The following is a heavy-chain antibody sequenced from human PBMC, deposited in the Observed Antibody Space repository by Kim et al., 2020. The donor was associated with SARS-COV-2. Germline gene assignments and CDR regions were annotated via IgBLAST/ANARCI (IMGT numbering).Heavy chain of an antibody. J-gene: IGHJ4*02. CDR1: GYSFTSYW. CDR2: IYPGDSDS. D-gene: IGHD6-19*01. Sequence: GESLKISCKGSGYSFTSYWIGWVRQMPGKGLEWMGIIYPGDSDSRYSPSFQGQVTISADKSISTAYLQWSSLKASDTAMYYCARHGGSGWYGSVLDYFDYWGQGTLVTVSS. V-gene: IGHV5-51*01. CDR3: ARHGGSGWYGSVLDYFDY.